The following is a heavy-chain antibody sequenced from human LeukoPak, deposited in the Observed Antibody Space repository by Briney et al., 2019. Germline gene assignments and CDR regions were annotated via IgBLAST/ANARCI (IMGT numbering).Heavy chain of an antibody. J-gene: IGHJ4*02. D-gene: IGHD3-3*01. CDR1: GFTFSSYS. CDR2: ISSSSSYI. Sequence: GGSLRLSCAASGFTFSSYSMNWVRQAPGKGLEWVSSISSSSSYIYYADSVKGRFTISRDNAKNSLYLQMNSLSAEDTAVYYCARERQNKDFWSGGDYWGQGTLVTVSS. CDR3: ARERQNKDFWSGGDY. V-gene: IGHV3-21*01.